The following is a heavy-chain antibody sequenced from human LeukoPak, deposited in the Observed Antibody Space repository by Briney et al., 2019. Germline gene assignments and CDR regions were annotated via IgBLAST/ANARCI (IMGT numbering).Heavy chain of an antibody. V-gene: IGHV3-23*01. D-gene: IGHD1-7*01. J-gene: IGHJ2*01. Sequence: GGSLRLSCAASGFTFSSYAMGWVRQAPGKGLEWVSAISGSGGSTYYADSVKGRFTVSRDNSKNTLYLQMNSLRAEDTAVYYCAKDVDNWNYGPMMNWWYFDLWGRGTLVTVSS. CDR2: ISGSGGST. CDR1: GFTFSSYA. CDR3: AKDVDNWNYGPMMNWWYFDL.